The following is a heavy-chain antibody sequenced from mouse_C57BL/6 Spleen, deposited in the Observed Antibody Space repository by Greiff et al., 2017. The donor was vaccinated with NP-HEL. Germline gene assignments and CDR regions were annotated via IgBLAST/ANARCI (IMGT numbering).Heavy chain of an antibody. CDR2: ISDGGSYT. V-gene: IGHV5-4*03. J-gene: IGHJ4*01. Sequence: EVKLVESGGGLVKPGGSLKLSCAASGFTFSSYAMSWVRQTPEKRLEWVATISDGGSYTYYPDNVKGRFTISRDNAKNNLYLQMSHLKSEDTAMYYCARSAQAYYAMDYWGQGTSVTVSS. CDR3: ARSAQAYYAMDY. D-gene: IGHD3-2*02. CDR1: GFTFSSYA.